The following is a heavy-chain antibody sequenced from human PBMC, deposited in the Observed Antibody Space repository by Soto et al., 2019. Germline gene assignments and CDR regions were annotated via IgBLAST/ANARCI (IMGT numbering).Heavy chain of an antibody. Sequence: EVQLVESGGGLVQPGRSLRLSCAASGFTFDDYAMHWVRQAPGKGLEWVSGISWNSGSIGYADSVKGRFTISRDNAKNSLYLQINSLRAGDTALYYCAKDTTRGWLRLGGEPYFDYWGQGTLVTVSS. D-gene: IGHD5-12*01. CDR1: GFTFDDYA. CDR3: AKDTTRGWLRLGGEPYFDY. CDR2: ISWNSGSI. V-gene: IGHV3-9*01. J-gene: IGHJ4*02.